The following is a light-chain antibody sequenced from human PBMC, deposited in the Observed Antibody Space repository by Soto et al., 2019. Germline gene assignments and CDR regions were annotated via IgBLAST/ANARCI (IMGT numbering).Light chain of an antibody. Sequence: QSALTQPASVSGSPGQSITISCTGTSSDVGGYNYVSWYQQHPGKAPKLMIYEVSNRPSGVSNRFSGSKTGNTASLTISGPQAGDEADYYCSSYTSSTTGVFGGGTKVPV. CDR2: EVS. CDR3: SSYTSSTTGV. J-gene: IGLJ2*01. V-gene: IGLV2-14*01. CDR1: SSDVGGYNY.